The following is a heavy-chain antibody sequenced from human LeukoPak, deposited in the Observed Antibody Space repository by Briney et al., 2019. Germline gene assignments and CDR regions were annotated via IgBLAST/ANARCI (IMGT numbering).Heavy chain of an antibody. CDR1: GGSISSSSYY. CDR2: IYYSGST. D-gene: IGHD4-17*01. J-gene: IGHJ4*02. CDR3: ARLDGDYGY. Sequence: SETLSLTCTVSGGSISSSSYYWGWIRQPPGKGLEWIGSIYYSGSTYYNPSLKSRVTISVDTSKNQFSLKLSSVTAADTAVYYCARLDGDYGYWGQGTLVTVSS. V-gene: IGHV4-39*01.